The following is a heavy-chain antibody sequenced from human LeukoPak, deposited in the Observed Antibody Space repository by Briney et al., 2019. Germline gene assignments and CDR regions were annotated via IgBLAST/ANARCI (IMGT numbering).Heavy chain of an antibody. D-gene: IGHD2-15*01. CDR3: ARVSYGGGSYKGYNWFDP. CDR1: GYTFTSYD. V-gene: IGHV1-8*03. J-gene: IGHJ5*02. Sequence: ASVKVSCKASGYTFTSYDINWVRQATGQGLEWMGWMNPNSGNTGYAQKFQGRVTITRNTSISTAYMELSSLRSEDTAVYYCARVSYGGGSYKGYNWFDPWGQGTLVTVSS. CDR2: MNPNSGNT.